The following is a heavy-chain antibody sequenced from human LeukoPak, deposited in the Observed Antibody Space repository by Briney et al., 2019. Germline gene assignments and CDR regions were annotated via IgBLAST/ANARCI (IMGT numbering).Heavy chain of an antibody. Sequence: GRSLRLSCAASGFTFSSYGMHWVRQAPGKGLEWVAVIWYDGSNKYYADSVKGRFTISRDNSKNTLYLQMNSLRAEDTAVYYCASSVGGYDDFDYWGQGTLVTVSS. CDR1: GFTFSSYG. CDR3: ASSVGGYDDFDY. D-gene: IGHD5-12*01. J-gene: IGHJ4*02. V-gene: IGHV3-33*01. CDR2: IWYDGSNK.